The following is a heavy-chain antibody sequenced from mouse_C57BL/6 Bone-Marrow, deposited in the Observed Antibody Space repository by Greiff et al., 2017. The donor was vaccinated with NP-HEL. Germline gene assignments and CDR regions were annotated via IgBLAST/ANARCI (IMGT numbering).Heavy chain of an antibody. CDR2: IRRKSNNYAT. D-gene: IGHD1-1*01. Sequence: EVQLVESGGGLVQPKGSLKLSCAASGFTFNTYAMHWVRQAPGKGLEWVARIRRKSNNYATSYADSVKERCTISRDDSQSMLYLQMNNLKSDDTAIYYCVSSGYGSNGMDYWGQGTSVTVSS. CDR1: GFTFNTYA. CDR3: VSSGYGSNGMDY. V-gene: IGHV10-3*01. J-gene: IGHJ4*01.